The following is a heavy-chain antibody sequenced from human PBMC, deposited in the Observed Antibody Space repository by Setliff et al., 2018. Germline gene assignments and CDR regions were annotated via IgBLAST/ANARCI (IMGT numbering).Heavy chain of an antibody. V-gene: IGHV4-4*02. Sequence: PSETLSLTCTVSGASINSLSWWSWVRQPPGKGLEWIGEIYHDGNDKYTPSVHYSPSLKSRVTISIDKSNNQFSLKLTSMTAADTAVYYCARDRGSNNSPEDFDYWGLGTLVTVSS. CDR1: GASINSLSW. J-gene: IGHJ4*02. CDR3: ARDRGSNNSPEDFDY. D-gene: IGHD1-1*01. CDR2: IYHDGND.